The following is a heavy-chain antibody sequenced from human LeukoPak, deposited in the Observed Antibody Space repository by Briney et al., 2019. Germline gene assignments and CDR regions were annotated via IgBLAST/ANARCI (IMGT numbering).Heavy chain of an antibody. CDR3: ARELVGDAFDI. D-gene: IGHD1-26*01. CDR2: ISESGDTT. V-gene: IGHV3-23*01. Sequence: GGSLRLSCVGSGFTFSSYGMSWVRQAPGKGLEWVSGISESGDTTHYADSVKGRFTVSRENSKNTLYLQMNSLRAEDTAVYYCARELVGDAFDIWGQGTMVTVSS. CDR1: GFTFSSYG. J-gene: IGHJ3*02.